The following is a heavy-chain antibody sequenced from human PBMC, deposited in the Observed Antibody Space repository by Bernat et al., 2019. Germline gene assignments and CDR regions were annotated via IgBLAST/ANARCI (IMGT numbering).Heavy chain of an antibody. D-gene: IGHD4-17*01. CDR1: GFTVSSNY. V-gene: IGHV3-53*01. CDR2: IYSDDST. CDR3: AKAGAVTSYYLDS. J-gene: IGHJ4*02. Sequence: EVQLVESGGGLIQPGGSLRLSCAASGFTVSSNYLTWVRQAPGKGLEWVSLIYSDDSTYYADSVKGRFTISRDNSKNTLYLKMNSRRADDTAVYYCAKAGAVTSYYLDSWGQGTLVTVSS.